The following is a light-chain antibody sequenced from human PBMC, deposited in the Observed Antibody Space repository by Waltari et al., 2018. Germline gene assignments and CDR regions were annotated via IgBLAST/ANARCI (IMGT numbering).Light chain of an antibody. CDR2: KAS. V-gene: IGKV1-5*03. CDR1: QTLSNW. CDR3: LQYNSYSWT. Sequence: DIQMTQSPSTLSASVGDRVTITCRASQTLSNWVAWCQPQPGKAPKLLIYKASGLESGVPSRFSGSGSGTDFTLTISSLQPEDVGTYYCLQYNSYSWTFGHGTKVEI. J-gene: IGKJ1*01.